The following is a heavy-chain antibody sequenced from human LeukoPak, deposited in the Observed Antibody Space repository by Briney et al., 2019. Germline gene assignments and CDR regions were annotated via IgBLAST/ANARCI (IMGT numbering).Heavy chain of an antibody. D-gene: IGHD2-21*02. Sequence: GRSLRLSCAASGFTFSSYGMHWVRQAPGKGLEWVAAISYDGSNKYYADSVKGRFTISRDNSKNTLYLQMNSLRAEDTAVYYCAKDSVVICGGDCYRGDYYYGMDVWGQGTTVTVSS. CDR1: GFTFSSYG. V-gene: IGHV3-30*18. CDR3: AKDSVVICGGDCYRGDYYYGMDV. CDR2: ISYDGSNK. J-gene: IGHJ6*02.